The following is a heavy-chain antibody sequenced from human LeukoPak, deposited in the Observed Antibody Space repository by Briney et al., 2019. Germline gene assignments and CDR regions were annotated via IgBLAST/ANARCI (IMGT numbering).Heavy chain of an antibody. V-gene: IGHV3-48*02. CDR2: ISSSGSTL. J-gene: IGHJ4*02. Sequence: PGRSLRLSCAASRFTFSSYNMNWVRQGPGKRLEWVSDISSSGSTLYFTDSVKGRFTISRDNAKNSLYLQMNSLRDEDTAVYYCARLEYYYVSGNYYRLFDYWGQGTLVTVCS. CDR3: ARLEYYYVSGNYYRLFDY. CDR1: RFTFSSYN. D-gene: IGHD3-10*01.